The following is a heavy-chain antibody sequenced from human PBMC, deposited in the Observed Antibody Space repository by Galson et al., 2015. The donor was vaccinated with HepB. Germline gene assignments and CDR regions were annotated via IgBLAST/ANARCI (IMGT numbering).Heavy chain of an antibody. CDR1: GFIFSNYA. Sequence: SLRLSCAGSGFIFSNYAMSWLRQAPDKGLEWVTAIDAGGGRTWYADSMEGRFTISRDNSKNTLYLQINSLRADDSALYYCARHRGSGTYYNLFDDWGQGTLVTVSS. D-gene: IGHD3-10*01. CDR3: ARHRGSGTYYNLFDD. J-gene: IGHJ4*02. V-gene: IGHV3-23*01. CDR2: IDAGGGRT.